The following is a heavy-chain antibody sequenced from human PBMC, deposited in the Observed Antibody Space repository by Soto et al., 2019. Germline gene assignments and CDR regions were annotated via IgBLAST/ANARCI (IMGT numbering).Heavy chain of an antibody. CDR2: IYYSGST. CDR1: GGSISSYY. Sequence: SETLSLTCAVSGGSISSYYWSWIRQSPGKGLEWIGYIYYSGSTNYNPSLKSRVIISVDTSKNQFSLKLSSVTAADTAVYYCASYQVTASTEYVQHWGQGTLVTVSS. V-gene: IGHV4-59*01. J-gene: IGHJ1*01. D-gene: IGHD2-21*02. CDR3: ASYQVTASTEYVQH.